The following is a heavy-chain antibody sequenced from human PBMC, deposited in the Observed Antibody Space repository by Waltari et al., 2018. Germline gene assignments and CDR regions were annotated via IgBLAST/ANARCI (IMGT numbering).Heavy chain of an antibody. CDR2: MRPHRNEX. CDR3: AISLATXPYAFDI. Sequence: QVQLVQSGAEVRKPGXSVKVSCRASXYTFSXYDINGVRQASGQGLEWMEWMRPHRNEXGCAEKFQGRVTXTRXTSVTXAXMELSGLGXXDTAXYYCAISLATXPYAFDIXGQGTLVTVXA. CDR1: XYTFSXYD. J-gene: IGHJ3*02. V-gene: IGHV1-8*01. D-gene: IGHD3-16*01.